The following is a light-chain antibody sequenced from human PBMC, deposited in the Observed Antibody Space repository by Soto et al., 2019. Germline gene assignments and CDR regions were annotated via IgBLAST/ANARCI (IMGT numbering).Light chain of an antibody. Sequence: DVQMTQSPSTLSASVGARVTITCRASQSINNLLAWYQQKPGKAPKFLIYDVSTLESGVPSRFSGSGSGTDFTLTINSLQPEDFATYYCQQGYSTPWTFGQGTKVHIK. CDR1: QSINNL. V-gene: IGKV1-5*01. CDR3: QQGYSTPWT. J-gene: IGKJ1*01. CDR2: DVS.